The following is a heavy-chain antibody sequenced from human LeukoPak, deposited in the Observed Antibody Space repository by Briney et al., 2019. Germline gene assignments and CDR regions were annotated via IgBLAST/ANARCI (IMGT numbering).Heavy chain of an antibody. CDR2: INPNSGGT. CDR1: GSTFTGYY. Sequence: ASVKVSCKASGSTFTGYYMHWVRQAPGQGLEWMGWINPNSGGTNYAQKFQGRVTMTRDTSISTAYMELSRLRSDDTAVYYCAASDYYGSGSYLIFDYWGQGTLVTVSS. J-gene: IGHJ4*02. D-gene: IGHD3-10*01. CDR3: AASDYYGSGSYLIFDY. V-gene: IGHV1-2*02.